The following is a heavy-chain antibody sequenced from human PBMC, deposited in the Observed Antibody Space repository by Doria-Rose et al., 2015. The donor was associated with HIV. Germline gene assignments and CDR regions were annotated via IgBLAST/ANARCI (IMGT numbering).Heavy chain of an antibody. CDR3: ARIKSSRWYHKYYFDF. D-gene: IGHD6-13*01. Sequence: SGPVLVKPTETLTLTCTASGVSLSSPGMGVSWIRQPPGKALEWLANIFSDDERSYKTSLKSRLTISRGTSKSQVFLTMTGMDPVDTATYYCARIKSSRWYHKYYFDFWGQGTLVIVSA. CDR1: GVSLSSPGMG. CDR2: IFSDDER. V-gene: IGHV2-26*01. J-gene: IGHJ4*02.